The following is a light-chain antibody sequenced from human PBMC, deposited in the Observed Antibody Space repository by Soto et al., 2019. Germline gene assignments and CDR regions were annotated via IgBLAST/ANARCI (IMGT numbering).Light chain of an antibody. V-gene: IGKV1-5*01. CDR1: QSISGR. J-gene: IGKJ2*01. CDR3: QQYNDYSPYT. CDR2: DAS. Sequence: DIQMTQAPSTLSASVGNRVTFTCRASQSISGRLAWYQQKPGRAPKLLIFDASSVGSGVPSRFSGSGSGTEFTLTISRLQPDDIATYYCQQYNDYSPYTFGQGTKLEI.